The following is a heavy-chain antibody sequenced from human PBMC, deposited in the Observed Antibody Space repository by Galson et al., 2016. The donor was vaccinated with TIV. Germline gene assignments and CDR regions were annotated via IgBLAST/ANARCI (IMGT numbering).Heavy chain of an antibody. CDR2: INPKNGAT. D-gene: IGHD2-2*03. V-gene: IGHV1-2*05. CDR3: ARERGAGYCDYSSCYGYYAMDV. Sequence: SVKVSCKASGYTFSHYFLHWVRQAPGQGLEWMGRINPKNGATDYALKFQGRVTMTRDTSINTAYMELSSLRSDDTVVYYCARERGAGYCDYSSCYGYYAMDVWGQGTPVTVSS. CDR1: GYTFSHYF. J-gene: IGHJ6*02.